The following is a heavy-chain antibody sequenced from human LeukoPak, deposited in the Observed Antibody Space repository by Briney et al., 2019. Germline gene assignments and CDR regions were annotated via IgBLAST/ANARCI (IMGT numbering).Heavy chain of an antibody. CDR2: INHSGST. V-gene: IGHV4-34*01. Sequence: PSETVSLTCGVYGGPFSGYYWSWILQPPGKGLEWIGEINHSGSTNYNPSLKSRVTISVDTSKNQFSLKLSSVTAADTAVYYCARTCRFGEILIYFDYWGQGTLVTVSS. D-gene: IGHD3-10*01. CDR3: ARTCRFGEILIYFDY. CDR1: GGPFSGYY. J-gene: IGHJ4*02.